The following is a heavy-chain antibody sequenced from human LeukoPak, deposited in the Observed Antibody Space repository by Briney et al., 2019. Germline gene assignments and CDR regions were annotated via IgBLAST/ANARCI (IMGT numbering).Heavy chain of an antibody. J-gene: IGHJ4*02. CDR3: ARKLSGYSSGWYPDY. CDR2: IYPKNGKT. CDR1: VYIFTSYD. V-gene: IGHV1-8*01. Sequence: ASVKVSCKTSVYIFTSYDINWVRQAPGQGLEWVGWIYPKNGKTAYAEKFQGRLTLTTDMSTNTAYMEMNNLTSDDTAVYFCARKLSGYSSGWYPDYWGQGSLVIVSS. D-gene: IGHD6-19*01.